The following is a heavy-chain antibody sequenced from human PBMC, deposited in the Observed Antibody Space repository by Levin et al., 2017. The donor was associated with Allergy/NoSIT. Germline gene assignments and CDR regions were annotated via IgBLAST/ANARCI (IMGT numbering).Heavy chain of an antibody. CDR1: GGSISSGGYY. CDR2: IYHSGST. CDR3: ARTNIVVVVAAFDL. J-gene: IGHJ2*01. V-gene: IGHV4-30-4*01. Sequence: PSETLSLTCTVSGGSISSGGYYWSWIRQPPGKGLEWMGYIYHSGSTYNNPSLKSRVTISVDTSKNQFSLKLSPVTVADTAVYYCARTNIVVVVAAFDLWGRGTLVTVSS. D-gene: IGHD2-15*01.